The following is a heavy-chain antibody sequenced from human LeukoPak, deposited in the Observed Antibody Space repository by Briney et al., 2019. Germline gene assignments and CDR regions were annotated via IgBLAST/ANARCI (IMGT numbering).Heavy chain of an antibody. J-gene: IGHJ3*02. Sequence: GGTLRLSCAASGVTFSSYSMNWVRQAPGEGLEWVSSICSSRSYIYYAASVKGRFTISEDNAKNSLYLQMNSLRAEDTAVYCCAREMDGGNPHDAFDIWGQGTMVTVSS. V-gene: IGHV3-21*01. D-gene: IGHD4-23*01. CDR2: ICSSRSYI. CDR3: AREMDGGNPHDAFDI. CDR1: GVTFSSYS.